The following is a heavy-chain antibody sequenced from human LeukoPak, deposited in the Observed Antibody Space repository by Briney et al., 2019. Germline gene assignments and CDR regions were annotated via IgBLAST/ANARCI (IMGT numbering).Heavy chain of an antibody. J-gene: IGHJ4*02. V-gene: IGHV4-59*01. CDR1: GGSISSYY. CDR3: ARLYGGYYYFDY. CDR2: IYYSGST. Sequence: SETLSLTCTVSGGSISSYYWSWIRQPPVKGLEWIGYIYYSGSTNYNPSLKSRVTISVDTSKNQFSLKLSSVTAADTAVYYCARLYGGYYYFDYWGQGTLVTVSS. D-gene: IGHD4-23*01.